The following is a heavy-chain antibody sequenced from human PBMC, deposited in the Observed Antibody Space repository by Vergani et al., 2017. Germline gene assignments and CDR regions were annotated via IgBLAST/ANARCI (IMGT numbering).Heavy chain of an antibody. V-gene: IGHV4-38-2*01. D-gene: IGHD3-9*01. CDR1: GFSIDNGYY. Sequence: QVQLQESGPGLVKPSETLYLTCAVSGFSIDNGYYWDWIRQPPGKGLEWIGSIYRTGRTHFNPSLKSRVTISVDTSNNQFSLRLNSLTAADTAVYYCARRSCIVCDIFGGTQYFFDFWGQGTLVTVSS. CDR2: IYRTGRT. J-gene: IGHJ4*02. CDR3: ARRSCIVCDIFGGTQYFFDF.